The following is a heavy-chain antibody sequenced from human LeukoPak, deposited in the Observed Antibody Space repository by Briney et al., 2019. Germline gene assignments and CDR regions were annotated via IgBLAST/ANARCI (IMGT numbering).Heavy chain of an antibody. CDR2: IYYSGST. CDR3: ARVRGAWGAYNWFDP. Sequence: SETLSLTCGVSGGSISSSTYYWGWIRQPPGKGLEWIGGIYYSGSTYYNPSLKSRVTISLDTSKNQFSLKLTSVTAADTAVYYCARVRGAWGAYNWFDPWGQGTLVTVSS. CDR1: GGSISSSTYY. J-gene: IGHJ5*02. D-gene: IGHD3-16*01. V-gene: IGHV4-39*07.